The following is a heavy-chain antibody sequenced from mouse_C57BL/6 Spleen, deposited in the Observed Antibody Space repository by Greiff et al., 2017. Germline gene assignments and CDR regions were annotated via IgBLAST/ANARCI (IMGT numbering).Heavy chain of an antibody. CDR1: GYTFTDYS. CDR2: IYPNNGGT. CDR3: DHYSSSAMDY. Sequence: VQLQQSGPELVKPGASVKISCKASGYTFTDYSMNWVKQSHGQGLEWIGDIYPNNGGTSYNQKFKGKATLTVDKSSSTAYMELRSLTSEDSAVXYRDHYSSSAMDYWGQGTSVTVSS. J-gene: IGHJ4*01. V-gene: IGHV1-26*01. D-gene: IGHD1-1*01.